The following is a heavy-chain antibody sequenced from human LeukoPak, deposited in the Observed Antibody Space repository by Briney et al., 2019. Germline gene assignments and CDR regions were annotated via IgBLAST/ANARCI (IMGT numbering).Heavy chain of an antibody. CDR1: GFTSGSYV. CDR2: ISGGGGDT. Sequence: GGSLRLSCAASGFTSGSYVLTWVRQAPGKGLEWVSTISGGGGDTYYADSVKGRFTISRDNSKNTLYLQMNSLRADDTAIYYCAKDGESTSWYTDFWGQGTLVTVSS. CDR3: AKDGESTSWYTDF. D-gene: IGHD6-13*01. J-gene: IGHJ4*02. V-gene: IGHV3-23*01.